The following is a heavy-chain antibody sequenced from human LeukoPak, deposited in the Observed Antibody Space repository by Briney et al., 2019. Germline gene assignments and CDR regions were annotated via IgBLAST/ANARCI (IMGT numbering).Heavy chain of an antibody. Sequence: GGSLRLSCAASGFTFSSYGMSWVRQAPGKGLEWVSVIYSGGSTYYADSVKGRFTISRDNSKNTLYLQMNSLRAEDTAVYYCARGDYYGSGSYHYWGQGTLVTVSS. V-gene: IGHV3-66*01. CDR2: IYSGGST. CDR3: ARGDYYGSGSYHY. J-gene: IGHJ4*02. D-gene: IGHD3-10*01. CDR1: GFTFSSYG.